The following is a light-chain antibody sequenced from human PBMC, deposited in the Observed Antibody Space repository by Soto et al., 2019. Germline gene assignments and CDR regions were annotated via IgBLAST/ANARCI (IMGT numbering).Light chain of an antibody. CDR2: DVS. J-gene: IGLJ1*01. CDR1: SSDVGGYNY. CDR3: SSYTSSSTFYV. Sequence: QSALTQPASVSGSPGQSITISCTGTSSDVGGYNYVSWYQQHPGKAPKLMIYDVSNRPSGVSNRFSGSKSGNTASLTISGLQAEDEAVYYCSSYTSSSTFYVFGTGTKVPVL. V-gene: IGLV2-14*01.